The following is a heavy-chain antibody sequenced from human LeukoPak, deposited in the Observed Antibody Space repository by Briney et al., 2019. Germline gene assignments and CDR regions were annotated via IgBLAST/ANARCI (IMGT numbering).Heavy chain of an antibody. CDR3: AREEVSSWYVSWFVP. D-gene: IGHD6-13*01. J-gene: IGHJ5*02. CDR2: IYHSGST. Sequence: SGTLSLTCAVSGGSISSSNWWSWVRQPPGKGLEGIGVIYHSGSTNYNPSLKSRVTISVDKSKNQFSLKLSSVTAADTAVYYCAREEVSSWYVSWFVPWGQGALVTVSS. CDR1: GGSISSSNW. V-gene: IGHV4-4*02.